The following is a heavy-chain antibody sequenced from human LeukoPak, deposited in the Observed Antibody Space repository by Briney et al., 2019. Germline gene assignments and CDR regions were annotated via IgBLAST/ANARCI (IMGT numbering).Heavy chain of an antibody. J-gene: IGHJ4*02. CDR1: AFTFCSYG. CDR3: AKDSSGPHDY. V-gene: IGHV3-30*18. CDR2: ISYDGSNK. Sequence: PGGYLRRYSAASAFTFCSYGMHRERQAPGKGLEGVAVISYDGSNKYYADSVKGRFTISRDNSKNTLYLQMNSLRAEDTAVYYCAKDSSGPHDYWGQGTLVTVSS. D-gene: IGHD3-22*01.